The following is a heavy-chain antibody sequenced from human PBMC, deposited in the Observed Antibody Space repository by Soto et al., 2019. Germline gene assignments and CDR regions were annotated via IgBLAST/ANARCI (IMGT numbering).Heavy chain of an antibody. CDR3: ARDLRLVESATGAFDI. Sequence: EVQLVESGGGLVQSGGSLRLSCAASGFTFGTYSINWVRQAPGKGLEWVSNISRSGTTSNYADSVRGRFTVSRDNAKNSVYLQMNSLRDGDTAVYYCARDLRLVESATGAFDIWGQGTMVTVSS. J-gene: IGHJ3*02. CDR1: GFTFGTYS. D-gene: IGHD2-15*01. V-gene: IGHV3-48*02. CDR2: ISRSGTTS.